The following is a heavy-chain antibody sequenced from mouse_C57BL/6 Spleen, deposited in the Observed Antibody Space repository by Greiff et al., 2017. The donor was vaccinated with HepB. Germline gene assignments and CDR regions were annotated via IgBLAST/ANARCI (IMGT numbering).Heavy chain of an antibody. D-gene: IGHD1-1*01. Sequence: QVHVKQSGAELVRPGTSVKVSCKASGYAFTNYLIEWVKQRPGQGLEWIGVINPGSGGTNYNEKFKGKATLTADKSSSTAYMQLSSLTSEDSAVYFCARSGLRYPFAYWGQGTLVTVSA. CDR3: ARSGLRYPFAY. CDR1: GYAFTNYL. CDR2: INPGSGGT. V-gene: IGHV1-54*01. J-gene: IGHJ3*01.